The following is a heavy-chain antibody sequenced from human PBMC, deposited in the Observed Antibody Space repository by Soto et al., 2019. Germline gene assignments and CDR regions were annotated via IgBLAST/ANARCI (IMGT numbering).Heavy chain of an antibody. CDR1: GYTFSTETTINYG. CDR2: ISGYNGDT. J-gene: IGHJ5*02. Sequence: ASVKVSCKASGYTFSTETTINYGMTWVRQAPGQGLEWMGWISGYNGDTNYAQKFHDRLTITTDTSTSTVYMELKSLKSDDTAVYYCTRAQFRYTGTYVAADWFDPWGQGTLVTVSS. D-gene: IGHD1-26*01. CDR3: TRAQFRYTGTYVAADWFDP. V-gene: IGHV1-18*01.